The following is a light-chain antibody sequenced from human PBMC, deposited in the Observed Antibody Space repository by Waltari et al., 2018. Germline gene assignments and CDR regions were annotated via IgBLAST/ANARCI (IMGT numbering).Light chain of an antibody. CDR3: QQRSNWPWT. CDR2: DAS. Sequence: EIVLTQSPATLSLSPGERATLSCRASQSVRSYLAWYQQKPGQAPRRLIYDASNRATGIPARFSGSGSGTDFTLTISSLEPEDFAVYYCQQRSNWPWTFGQGTKVEIK. J-gene: IGKJ1*01. V-gene: IGKV3-11*01. CDR1: QSVRSY.